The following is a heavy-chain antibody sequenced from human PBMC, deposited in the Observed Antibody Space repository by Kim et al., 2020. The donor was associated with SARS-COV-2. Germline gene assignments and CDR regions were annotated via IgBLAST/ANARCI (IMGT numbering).Heavy chain of an antibody. Sequence: SETLSLTCTVSGGSISSGGYYWSWIRQHPGKGLEWIGYIYYSGSTYYNPSLKSRVTISVDTSKNQFSLKLSSVTAADTAVYYCARDLWGHLDPWGQGTLVTVSS. J-gene: IGHJ5*02. V-gene: IGHV4-31*03. CDR3: ARDLWGHLDP. CDR2: IYYSGST. CDR1: GGSISSGGYY. D-gene: IGHD3-10*01.